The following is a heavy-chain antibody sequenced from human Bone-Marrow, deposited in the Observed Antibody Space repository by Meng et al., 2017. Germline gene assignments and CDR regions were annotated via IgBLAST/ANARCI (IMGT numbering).Heavy chain of an antibody. Sequence: EVQLVEFGGGLVRPGGSLRLSCAASGFTFSNAWMSWVRQAPGRGLEWVARIKSKTDGETPDYAAPVKGRFTISRDDSKNTLYLQMHSLKTEDTAVYYCNWNDFGDYWGQGALVTVSS. J-gene: IGHJ4*02. CDR3: NWNDFGDY. CDR1: GFTFSNAW. CDR2: IKSKTDGETP. V-gene: IGHV3-15*01. D-gene: IGHD1-1*01.